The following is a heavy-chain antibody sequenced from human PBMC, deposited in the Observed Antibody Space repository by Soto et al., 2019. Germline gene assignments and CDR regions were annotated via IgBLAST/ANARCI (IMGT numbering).Heavy chain of an antibody. CDR2: IYYSGST. Sequence: QVQLQESGPGLVKPSETLSLTCTVSGGSVSSGSYYWSWIRQPPGKGLEWIGYIYYSGSTNYNPSLKSRVTLPVDTSKNQFSLKLSSVTAADTAVYYCARVRGSSGWAVWGQGTLVTVSS. D-gene: IGHD6-19*01. J-gene: IGHJ4*02. CDR3: ARVRGSSGWAV. CDR1: GGSVSSGSYY. V-gene: IGHV4-61*01.